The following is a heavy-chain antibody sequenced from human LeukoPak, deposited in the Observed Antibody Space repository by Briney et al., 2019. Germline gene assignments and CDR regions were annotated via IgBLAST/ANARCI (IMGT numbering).Heavy chain of an antibody. J-gene: IGHJ5*02. CDR1: GGSISSHY. D-gene: IGHD1-7*01. CDR3: ARETYNWNSNWFDP. CDR2: IYYSGST. Sequence: SETLSLTSTVAGGSISSHYWSWIRQPPGKGLEWIGYIYYSGSTNYNPSLKSRVTISVDTSKNQFSLKLSSVTAADTAVYYCARETYNWNSNWFDPWGQGTLVTVSS. V-gene: IGHV4-59*11.